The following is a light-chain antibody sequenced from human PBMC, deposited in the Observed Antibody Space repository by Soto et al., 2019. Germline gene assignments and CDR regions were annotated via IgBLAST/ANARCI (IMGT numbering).Light chain of an antibody. CDR3: SSYTTGGSYV. Sequence: QSALTQPASVSGSPGLSIAISCTGTSSDVGGYNSVSWYQQHPGKAPKLMIYDVSNRPSRVSNRFSGSKSGNTASLTISGLQAEDEGDYYCSSYTTGGSYVFGTGTKVTVL. CDR1: SSDVGGYNS. J-gene: IGLJ1*01. V-gene: IGLV2-14*01. CDR2: DVS.